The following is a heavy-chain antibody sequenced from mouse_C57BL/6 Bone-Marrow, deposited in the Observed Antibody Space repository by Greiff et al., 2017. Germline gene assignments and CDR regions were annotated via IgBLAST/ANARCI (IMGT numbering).Heavy chain of an antibody. CDR2: ISNLAYSI. J-gene: IGHJ4*01. V-gene: IGHV5-15*01. D-gene: IGHD1-1*01. Sequence: EVHLVESGGGLVQPGGSLKLSCAASGFTFSDYGMAWVRQAPRKGPEWVAFISNLAYSIYYADTVTGRFTISRENAKNTLYLEMSSLRSEDTAMYYCARHDHYYGSSYGSMDYWGQGTSVTVSS. CDR1: GFTFSDYG. CDR3: ARHDHYYGSSYGSMDY.